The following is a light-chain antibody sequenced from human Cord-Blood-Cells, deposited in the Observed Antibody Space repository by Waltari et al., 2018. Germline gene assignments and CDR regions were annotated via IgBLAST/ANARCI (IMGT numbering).Light chain of an antibody. V-gene: IGKV4-1*01. CDR3: QQYYSTPYT. CDR2: WAS. CDR1: QSVLYSSNNKNY. J-gene: IGKJ2*01. Sequence: DIVMTQSPVSLAVSLGERAPINRKSSQSVLYSSNNKNYLAWYQQKPGQPPKLLIYWASTRESGVPDRFSGSGSGTDFTLTISSLQAEDVAVYYCQQYYSTPYTFGQGTKLEIK.